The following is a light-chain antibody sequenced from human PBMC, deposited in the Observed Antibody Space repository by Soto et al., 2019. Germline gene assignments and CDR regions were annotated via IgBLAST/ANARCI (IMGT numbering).Light chain of an antibody. Sequence: QSVLTQLASVSGSPGQSITISCTGTSGDIGSYNRVSWYQQHPGKAPKLIIYEVTDRPSGVSNRFSGSKSGNTASLTISGLQAEDEAEYYCSSYTNINTRACVFGTGTKLTVL. CDR1: SGDIGSYNR. J-gene: IGLJ1*01. CDR3: SSYTNINTRACV. CDR2: EVT. V-gene: IGLV2-14*01.